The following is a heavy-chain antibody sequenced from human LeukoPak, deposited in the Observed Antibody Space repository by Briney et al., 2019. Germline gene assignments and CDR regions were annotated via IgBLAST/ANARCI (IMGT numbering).Heavy chain of an antibody. CDR1: GFTFSSYA. Sequence: GGSLRLSCAASGFTFSSYAMSWVRQAPGKGLEWVSVISGSGGSTYYADSVKGRFTISRDNSKNTLYLQMHSLRAEDTAVYYCARGNYDFWSGYWDYWGQGTLVTVSS. CDR2: ISGSGGST. V-gene: IGHV3-23*01. J-gene: IGHJ4*02. CDR3: ARGNYDFWSGYWDY. D-gene: IGHD3-3*01.